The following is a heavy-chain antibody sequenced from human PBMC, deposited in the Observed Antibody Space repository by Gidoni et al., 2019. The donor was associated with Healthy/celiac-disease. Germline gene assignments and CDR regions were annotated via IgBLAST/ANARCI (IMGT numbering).Heavy chain of an antibody. CDR2: INSDGSSK. D-gene: IGHD6-19*01. V-gene: IGHV3-74*01. J-gene: IGHJ4*02. CDR3: ARDRGSGWYYFDY. Sequence: EVQLVESGGGLVQPGGSLSLSCAASGFTFSSYWMHWVRQAPGKGLVWVSRINSDGSSKSYADSVKGRFTISRDNAKNTLYLQMNSLRAEDTAVYYCARDRGSGWYYFDYWGQGTLVTVSS. CDR1: GFTFSSYW.